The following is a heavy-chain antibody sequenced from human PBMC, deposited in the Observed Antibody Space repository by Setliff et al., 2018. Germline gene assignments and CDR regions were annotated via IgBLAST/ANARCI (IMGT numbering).Heavy chain of an antibody. Sequence: ASVKVSCKASGGTFANDNFDWVRQAPGQGFEWIGGIVTATNIANYAPKFQGRVTITADKSTSTAYMEVSGLRTDDTAVYYCVRDILGEESAEVVDVWGQGTTVTVSS. D-gene: IGHD2-15*01. CDR1: GGTFANDN. V-gene: IGHV1-69*10. CDR3: VRDILGEESAEVVDV. CDR2: IVTATNIA. J-gene: IGHJ6*02.